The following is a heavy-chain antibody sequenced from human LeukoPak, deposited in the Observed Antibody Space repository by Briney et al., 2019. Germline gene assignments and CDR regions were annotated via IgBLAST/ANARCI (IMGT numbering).Heavy chain of an antibody. D-gene: IGHD5-18*01. J-gene: IGHJ4*02. CDR1: GFTLSSYA. V-gene: IGHV3-23*01. Sequence: GGSLRLSCAASGFTLSSYAMSWVRQAPGKGLEWVSAISGSGGSTYYADSVKGRFTISRDNSKNTLYLQMNSLRAEDTAVYYCAKDRPYGYRGNPFDYWGQGTLVTVSS. CDR3: AKDRPYGYRGNPFDY. CDR2: ISGSGGST.